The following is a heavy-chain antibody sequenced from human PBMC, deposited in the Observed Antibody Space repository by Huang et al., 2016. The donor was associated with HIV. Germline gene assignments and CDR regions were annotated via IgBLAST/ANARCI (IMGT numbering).Heavy chain of an antibody. Sequence: GGLVQPGGSLRLSCAASGFTFSRYSMNWVRQAPGKGLEWVSYISSSSSTIYYADSVKGRFTISRDNAKNSLFLQMNSLRDEDTAVYYCARGIRYFGVVAYFDYWGQGALVTVSS. CDR3: ARGIRYFGVVAYFDY. V-gene: IGHV3-48*02. CDR2: ISSSSSTI. CDR1: GFTFSRYS. D-gene: IGHD3-3*01. J-gene: IGHJ4*02.